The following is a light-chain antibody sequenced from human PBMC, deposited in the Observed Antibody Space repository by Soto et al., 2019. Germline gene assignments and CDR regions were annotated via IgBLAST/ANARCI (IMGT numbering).Light chain of an antibody. V-gene: IGKV1-8*01. J-gene: IGKJ2*01. CDR2: AAA. CDR3: HQYLSYPYT. Sequence: AIRMTQSPSSFSASTGDRVTITCRASQGISSYLAWYQQKPGKAPKLLIYAAATLQRGAPSRFSDSGSVTDFTLTISRLQSEDFATYYCHQYLSYPYTFGQGTKLEI. CDR1: QGISSY.